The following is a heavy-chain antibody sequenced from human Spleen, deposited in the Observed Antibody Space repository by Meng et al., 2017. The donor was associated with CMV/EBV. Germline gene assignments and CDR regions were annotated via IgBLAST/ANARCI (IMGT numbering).Heavy chain of an antibody. Sequence: GGSLRLSCAASGFTFSSYSMNWVRQAPGKGLEWVSYISSSSSTIYYADSVKGRFTISRDNAKNSLYLQMNSLRAEDTALYYCAKDITGYTFFDAFDIRGQGTKVTVSS. J-gene: IGHJ3*02. CDR1: GFTFSSYS. D-gene: IGHD5-18*01. V-gene: IGHV3-48*04. CDR3: AKDITGYTFFDAFDI. CDR2: ISSSSSTI.